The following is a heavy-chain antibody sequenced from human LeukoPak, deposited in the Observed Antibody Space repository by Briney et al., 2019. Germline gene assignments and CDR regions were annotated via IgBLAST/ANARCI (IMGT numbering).Heavy chain of an antibody. CDR2: IRYDGSNK. D-gene: IGHD2-15*01. CDR3: SKEVRRYCSGGSCPL. Sequence: GGSLRLSCAASGFTFSSYGMHWVRPAPGKGLEWVAFIRYDGSNKYYADSVKGRFNISRDNSKNTLYLQMNSLRAEDTAVYYCSKEVRRYCSGGSCPLWGQGTLVTVSS. J-gene: IGHJ4*02. V-gene: IGHV3-30*02. CDR1: GFTFSSYG.